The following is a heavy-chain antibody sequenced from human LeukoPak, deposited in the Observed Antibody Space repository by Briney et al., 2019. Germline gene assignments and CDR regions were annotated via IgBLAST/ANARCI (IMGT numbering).Heavy chain of an antibody. CDR3: ARDPYYYDSSGYD. J-gene: IGHJ4*02. CDR2: INYSGRT. D-gene: IGHD3-22*01. V-gene: IGHV4-39*02. CDR1: GGSISGSYYY. Sequence: PSGTLSLTCTVSGGSISGSYYYWGWIRQPPGKGLEWIGTINYSGRTYYNPSLRSRVTVSVDTSKNQFSLKLSSVTAADTAVYYCARDPYYYDSSGYDWGQGTLVTVSS.